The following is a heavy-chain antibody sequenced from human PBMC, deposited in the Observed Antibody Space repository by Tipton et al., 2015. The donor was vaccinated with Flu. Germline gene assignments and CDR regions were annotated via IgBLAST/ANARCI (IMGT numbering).Heavy chain of an antibody. J-gene: IGHJ4*02. CDR3: ARRSSKGNYMTFFDY. CDR2: ISAFNGNT. CDR1: GYIFTNYG. V-gene: IGHV1-18*01. Sequence: QVQLVQSGADLKKPGASVKVSCKASGYIFTNYGITWVRQAPGQGLEWVGWISAFNGNTNYAQKLQGRVTMTTDASTATAYMELRSLTSDDTAIYYCARRSSKGNYMTFFDYWGQGTLVTVSS. D-gene: IGHD3-10*01.